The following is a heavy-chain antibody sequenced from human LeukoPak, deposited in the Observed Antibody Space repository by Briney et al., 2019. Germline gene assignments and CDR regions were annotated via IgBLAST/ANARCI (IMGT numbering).Heavy chain of an antibody. CDR3: ARGAYSSGSYYFDH. D-gene: IGHD6-19*01. Sequence: ASVKVSCKASGGTFSSYVITWVRQAPGQGLEWMGGIIPMFGTADYAQKFQGRVTITADESTSTAYMQLSSLRSEDTAVYYCARGAYSSGSYYFDHWGQGTLVTVSS. J-gene: IGHJ4*02. V-gene: IGHV1-69*13. CDR2: IIPMFGTA. CDR1: GGTFSSYV.